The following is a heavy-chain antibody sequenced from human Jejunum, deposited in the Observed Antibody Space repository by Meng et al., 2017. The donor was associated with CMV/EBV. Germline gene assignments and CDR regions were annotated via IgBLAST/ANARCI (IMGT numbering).Heavy chain of an antibody. Sequence: SISSSRYYWGWVRQPPGKGLEWIGSVFSDGSNFYNPSLRSRSTISVNTSNNQFSLKLTSVTAADTAVYYCARDLLRDYTNRNNWFDPWGQGTLVTVSS. D-gene: IGHD4-11*01. CDR3: ARDLLRDYTNRNNWFDP. J-gene: IGHJ5*02. CDR2: VFSDGSN. V-gene: IGHV4-39*07. CDR1: SISSSRYY.